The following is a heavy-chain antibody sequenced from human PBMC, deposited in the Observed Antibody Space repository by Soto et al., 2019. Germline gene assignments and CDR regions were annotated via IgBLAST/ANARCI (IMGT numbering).Heavy chain of an antibody. D-gene: IGHD2-2*01. V-gene: IGHV2-5*02. Sequence: QITLKESGPTLVKPTQTLTLTCTFSGFSLSADGVGVGWIRQPPGKALEWLALIYWDDDQRYSPSLKTRLTITKXPXKXXVVLTKTNMDPVDTATYYCAHAYGGTSWPNDVFDVWGQGTVVTVSS. J-gene: IGHJ3*01. CDR2: IYWDDDQ. CDR3: AHAYGGTSWPNDVFDV. CDR1: GFSLSADGVG.